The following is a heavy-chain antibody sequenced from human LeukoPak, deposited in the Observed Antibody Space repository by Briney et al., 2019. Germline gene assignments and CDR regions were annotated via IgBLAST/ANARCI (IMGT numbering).Heavy chain of an antibody. J-gene: IGHJ4*02. CDR1: GGSISSSSYY. Sequence: SETLSLTCTVSGGSISSSSYYWGWIRQPPGKGLEWIGSIYYSGSTNYNPSLKSRVTISVDTSKNQFSLKLSSVTAADTAVYYCARAKFRADSSGYYAGFDYWGQGTLVTVSS. CDR3: ARAKFRADSSGYYAGFDY. D-gene: IGHD3-22*01. CDR2: IYYSGST. V-gene: IGHV4-39*07.